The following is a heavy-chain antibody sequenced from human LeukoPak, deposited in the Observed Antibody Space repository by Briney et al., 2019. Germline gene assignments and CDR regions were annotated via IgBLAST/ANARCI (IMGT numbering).Heavy chain of an antibody. CDR1: GFTFSSYA. D-gene: IGHD6-19*01. V-gene: IGHV3-30-3*01. Sequence: GRSLRLSCAASGFTFSSYAMHWVRQAPGKGLEWVAVISYDGSNKYYADSVKGRFTISRDNSKNTLYLQMNSLRAADTALYYCARVMYSSAWYGAFDIWGQGTMVTVSS. CDR2: ISYDGSNK. J-gene: IGHJ3*02. CDR3: ARVMYSSAWYGAFDI.